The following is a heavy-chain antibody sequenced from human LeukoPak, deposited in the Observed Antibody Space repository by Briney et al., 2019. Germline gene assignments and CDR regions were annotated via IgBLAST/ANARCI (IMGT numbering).Heavy chain of an antibody. CDR3: ARAGRLQYGDYVAFDY. Sequence: PGRSLRLSCAASGFTFSSYWMSWVRQAPGKGLEWVANIKQDGSEKYYVDSVKGRFTFSRDNAKNSLYLQMNSLRDEDTAVYYCARAGRLQYGDYVAFDYWGQGTLVTVSS. CDR1: GFTFSSYW. V-gene: IGHV3-7*01. D-gene: IGHD4-17*01. J-gene: IGHJ4*02. CDR2: IKQDGSEK.